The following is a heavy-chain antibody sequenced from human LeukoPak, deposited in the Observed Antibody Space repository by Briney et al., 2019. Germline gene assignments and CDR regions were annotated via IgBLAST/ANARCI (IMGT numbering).Heavy chain of an antibody. Sequence: PSGTLSLTCTVSGYSISSGYYWGWIRQPPGKGLEWIGSIYHSGSTYYNPSLKSRVTISVDTSKNQFSLKLSSVTAADTAVYYCAREEWELPDYYYYMDVWGKGTTVTVSS. CDR2: IYHSGST. V-gene: IGHV4-38-2*02. CDR1: GYSISSGYY. J-gene: IGHJ6*03. D-gene: IGHD1-26*01. CDR3: AREEWELPDYYYYMDV.